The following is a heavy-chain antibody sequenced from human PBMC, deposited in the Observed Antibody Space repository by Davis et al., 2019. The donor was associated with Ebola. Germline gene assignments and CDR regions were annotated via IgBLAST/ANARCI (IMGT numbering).Heavy chain of an antibody. J-gene: IGHJ4*02. CDR3: ARGGYYGSGSK. D-gene: IGHD3-10*01. Sequence: MPSETLSLTCAVYGGSFSGYYWSWIRQPPGKGLEWIGEIYHSGSTNYNPSLKSRVTISVDTSKNQFSLKLSSVTAADTAVYYCARGGYYGSGSKWGQGTLVTVSS. CDR1: GGSFSGYY. CDR2: IYHSGST. V-gene: IGHV4-34*01.